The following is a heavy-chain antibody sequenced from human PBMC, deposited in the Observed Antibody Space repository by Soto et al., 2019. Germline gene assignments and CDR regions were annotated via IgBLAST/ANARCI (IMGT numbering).Heavy chain of an antibody. CDR3: ARGREMATTYFDY. D-gene: IGHD5-12*01. Sequence: QVQLQQWGAGLLKPSETLSLTCAVYGGSFSGYYWSWIRQPPGKGLEWIGEINHSGSTNYNPSLKGRVTISVDTSKNQFSLKLSSVTAADTAVYYCARGREMATTYFDYWGQGTLVTVSS. J-gene: IGHJ4*02. CDR2: INHSGST. V-gene: IGHV4-34*01. CDR1: GGSFSGYY.